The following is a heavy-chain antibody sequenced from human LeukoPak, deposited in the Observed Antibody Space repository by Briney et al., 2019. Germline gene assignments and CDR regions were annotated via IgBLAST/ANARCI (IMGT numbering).Heavy chain of an antibody. J-gene: IGHJ3*02. Sequence: GGSLRLSCVGSGFTFSNYLMNWVRQAPGKGLEWVSFISSTGGTIYYADSVKGRFTVSRDNAKKSLLLQMISLRAEDTALYYCARGYSRAAFDIWGQGTMVTVSS. CDR3: ARGYSRAAFDI. CDR2: ISSTGGTI. CDR1: GFTFSNYL. D-gene: IGHD2-15*01. V-gene: IGHV3-48*01.